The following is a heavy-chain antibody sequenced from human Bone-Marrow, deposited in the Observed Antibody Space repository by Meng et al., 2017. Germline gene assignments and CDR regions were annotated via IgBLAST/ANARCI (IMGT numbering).Heavy chain of an antibody. D-gene: IGHD3-10*01. V-gene: IGHV6-1*01. CDR1: GDSVSGNRAL. CDR2: TYYRSQWQS. Sequence: QIQLPPSGPRLVNPSQTLSLTCAISGDSVSGNRALWHWVRQSPSRGLEWLGHTYYRSQWQSHYGASVKSRISIYADTSRNQFSLILNSVTPEDTAVYYCASWYGESWGQGTLVTASS. CDR3: ASWYGES. J-gene: IGHJ4*02.